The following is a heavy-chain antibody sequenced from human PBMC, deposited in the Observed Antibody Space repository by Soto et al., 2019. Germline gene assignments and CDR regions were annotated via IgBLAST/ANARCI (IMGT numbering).Heavy chain of an antibody. CDR3: ARPQIPDSVLMVYANDAFDI. D-gene: IGHD2-8*01. V-gene: IGHV1-69*01. J-gene: IGHJ3*02. Sequence: QVQLVQSGAEVKKPGSSVKVSCKASGGTFSSYAISWVRQAPGQGLEWMGGIIPIFGTANYAQKFQGRVTITADESTSTASMELSSLRSEDTAVYYCARPQIPDSVLMVYANDAFDIWGQGTMVTVSS. CDR1: GGTFSSYA. CDR2: IIPIFGTA.